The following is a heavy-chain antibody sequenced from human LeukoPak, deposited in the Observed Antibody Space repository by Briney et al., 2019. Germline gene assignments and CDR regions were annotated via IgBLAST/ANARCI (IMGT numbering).Heavy chain of an antibody. Sequence: SETLSLTCTVSGGSISSYYWSWIRQPPGKGLEWIGYIYYSGSTNYNPSLKSRVTISVDTSKNQFSLELSSVTAADTAVYYCARSPDYYDSSGYYDYWGQGTLVTVSS. CDR3: ARSPDYYDSSGYYDY. CDR1: GGSISSYY. J-gene: IGHJ4*02. CDR2: IYYSGST. V-gene: IGHV4-59*08. D-gene: IGHD3-22*01.